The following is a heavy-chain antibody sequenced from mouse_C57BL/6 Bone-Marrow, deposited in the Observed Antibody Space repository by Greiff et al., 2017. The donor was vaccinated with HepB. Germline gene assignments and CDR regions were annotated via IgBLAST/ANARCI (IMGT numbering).Heavy chain of an antibody. Sequence: EVNVVESGGGLVQSGRSLRLSCATSGFTFSDFYMEWVRQAPGKGLEWIAASRNKANDYTTEYSASVKGRFIVSRDTSQSILYLQMNALRAEDTAIYYCARDDGYYRLDYWGQGTSVTVSS. CDR2: SRNKANDYTT. J-gene: IGHJ4*01. D-gene: IGHD2-3*01. CDR3: ARDDGYYRLDY. CDR1: GFTFSDFY. V-gene: IGHV7-1*01.